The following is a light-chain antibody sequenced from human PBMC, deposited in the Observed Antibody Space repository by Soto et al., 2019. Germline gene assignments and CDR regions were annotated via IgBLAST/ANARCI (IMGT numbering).Light chain of an antibody. Sequence: VLTQSPGTLSLSPGERATLSCRASQSVNNRYLAWYQQRPGQAPRLLMYGASNRATGIPDRFSGGGSGTDFTLTISRLEPEDFAVYYCQQYGRTPPPFGQGTRLEIK. J-gene: IGKJ5*01. V-gene: IGKV3-20*01. CDR3: QQYGRTPPP. CDR1: QSVNNRY. CDR2: GAS.